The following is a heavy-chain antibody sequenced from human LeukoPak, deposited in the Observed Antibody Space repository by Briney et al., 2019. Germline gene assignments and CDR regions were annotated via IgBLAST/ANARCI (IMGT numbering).Heavy chain of an antibody. CDR1: GGSISSYY. J-gene: IGHJ4*02. V-gene: IGHV4-59*01. CDR2: IYYSGST. CDR3: ARGSPTLGFDY. D-gene: IGHD1-26*01. Sequence: SETQSLTCTGSGGSISSYYWSWIRQPPGKGLEWIGYIYYSGSTNYNPCLKSRVTISVDTSKNQFSLKLSSVTAADTAVYYCARGSPTLGFDYWGQGTLLTVSS.